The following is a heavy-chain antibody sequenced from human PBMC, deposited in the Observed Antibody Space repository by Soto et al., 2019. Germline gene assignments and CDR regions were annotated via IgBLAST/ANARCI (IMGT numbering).Heavy chain of an antibody. CDR1: GFSFGSDW. Sequence: PGGSLRLSCTASGFSFGSDWMDWVRQAPGKGLVWVANIKDDGSEKFSVDSVRGRFTISRDNAKNSLYLQMNSLRADDTAVYYCARAEPNSTYRPLLSWGQGTLVTVSS. CDR2: IKDDGSEK. V-gene: IGHV3-7*01. D-gene: IGHD2-15*01. CDR3: ARAEPNSTYRPLLS. J-gene: IGHJ5*01.